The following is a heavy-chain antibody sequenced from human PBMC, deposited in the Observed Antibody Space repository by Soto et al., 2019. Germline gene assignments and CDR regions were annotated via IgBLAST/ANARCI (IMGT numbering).Heavy chain of an antibody. V-gene: IGHV3-74*01. Sequence: EVQLVESGGGLVQPGGCLRVSCAASGVTFNSYWMHWVRQAPGKGLVWVSRINSDGSSTSYADSVKGRITISRDNAKNTLYLQMNSLRAEDTAVYYCARGGSLNWYFDLWGRGTLVTVSS. CDR2: INSDGSST. D-gene: IGHD1-26*01. CDR3: ARGGSLNWYFDL. CDR1: GVTFNSYW. J-gene: IGHJ2*01.